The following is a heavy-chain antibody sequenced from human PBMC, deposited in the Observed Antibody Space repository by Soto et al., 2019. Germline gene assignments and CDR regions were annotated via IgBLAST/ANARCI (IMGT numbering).Heavy chain of an antibody. CDR2: ISGSGGST. D-gene: IGHD2-2*02. CDR1: GFTFSSYA. J-gene: IGHJ3*02. Sequence: GESLKISCAASGFTFSSYAMSWVRQAPGKGLEWVSAISGSGGSTYYADSVKGRFTISRDNSKNTLYLQMNSLRAEDTAVYYCAKGYCSSTSCYTDAFDIWGQGTMVTVSS. V-gene: IGHV3-23*01. CDR3: AKGYCSSTSCYTDAFDI.